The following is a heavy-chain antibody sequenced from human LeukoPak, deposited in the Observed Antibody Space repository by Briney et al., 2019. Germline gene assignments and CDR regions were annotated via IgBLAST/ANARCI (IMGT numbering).Heavy chain of an antibody. Sequence: PGRSLRLSCAASGCTFSSYGMHWVRQAPGKGLEWVAVISYDGSNKYYADSVKGRFTISRDNSKNTLYLQMNSLRAEDTAVYYCAKARARYGDYFDYWGQGTLVTVSS. CDR2: ISYDGSNK. V-gene: IGHV3-30*18. D-gene: IGHD4-17*01. CDR1: GCTFSSYG. CDR3: AKARARYGDYFDY. J-gene: IGHJ4*02.